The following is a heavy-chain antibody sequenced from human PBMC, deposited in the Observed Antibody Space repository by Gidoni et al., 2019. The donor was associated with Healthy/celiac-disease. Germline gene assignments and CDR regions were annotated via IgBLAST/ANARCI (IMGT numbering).Heavy chain of an antibody. D-gene: IGHD5-12*01. CDR1: GYRFTSYW. CDR2: IYPGDSDT. Sequence: EVQLVQSGAEVKKPGESLKISCTGSGYRFTSYWIGWVRQMPGKGLEWMGIIYPGDSDTRYSPSFQGQVTISADKSISTAYLQWSSLKASDTAMYYCARLKSGPVRTVDPPAVFDYWGQGTLVTVSS. V-gene: IGHV5-51*03. J-gene: IGHJ4*02. CDR3: ARLKSGPVRTVDPPAVFDY.